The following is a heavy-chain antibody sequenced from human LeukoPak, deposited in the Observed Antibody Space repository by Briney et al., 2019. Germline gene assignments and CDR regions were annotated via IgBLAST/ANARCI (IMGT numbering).Heavy chain of an antibody. CDR2: INWNGGST. J-gene: IGHJ3*02. D-gene: IGHD6-19*01. CDR1: GFTFDDYG. Sequence: PGGSLRLSCAASGFTFDDYGMSWVRQAPGKGLERVSGINWNGGSTGYADSVKGRFTISRDNAKNSLYLQMNSLRAEDTALYYCARAMSPHGSGWYVVFYDAFDIWGQGTMVTVSS. V-gene: IGHV3-20*04. CDR3: ARAMSPHGSGWYVVFYDAFDI.